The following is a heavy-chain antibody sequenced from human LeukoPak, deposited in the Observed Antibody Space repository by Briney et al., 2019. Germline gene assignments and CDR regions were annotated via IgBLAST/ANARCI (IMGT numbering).Heavy chain of an antibody. D-gene: IGHD3-10*01. CDR1: GFTFSHAW. CDR3: AKVRFGEFYFDY. J-gene: IGHJ4*02. Sequence: QAGGSLRLSCAASGFTFSHAWMSWVRQAPGKGLEWVSAISGSGGSTYYADSVKGRFTISRDNSKNTLYLQMNSLRAEDTAVYYCAKVRFGEFYFDYWGQGTLVTVSS. CDR2: ISGSGGST. V-gene: IGHV3-23*01.